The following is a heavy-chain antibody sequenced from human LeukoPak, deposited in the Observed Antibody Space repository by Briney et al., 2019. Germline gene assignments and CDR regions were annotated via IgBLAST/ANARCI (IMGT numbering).Heavy chain of an antibody. D-gene: IGHD4-23*01. CDR1: GFTFSSYW. CDR3: AKAVPKAVVTPSFDY. J-gene: IGHJ4*02. Sequence: PGGSLRLSCAASGFTFSSYWMSWVRQAPGKGLEWVSAISGSAVSTYYADSVKGRFTISRDNSKNTLYLQMNSLRVEDTAVYYCAKAVPKAVVTPSFDYWGQGTLVTVSS. CDR2: ISGSAVST. V-gene: IGHV3-23*01.